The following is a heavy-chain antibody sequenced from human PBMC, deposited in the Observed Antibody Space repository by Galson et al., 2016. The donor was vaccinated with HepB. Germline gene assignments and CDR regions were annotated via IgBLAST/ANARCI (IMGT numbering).Heavy chain of an antibody. CDR1: GFTFSSYP. Sequence: SLRLSCAASGFTFSSYPMNWVRQTPGRGLEWVAVISFDGTKKYYADSLRGRFTVSRDNSKNSLFLQMNSLRPEDTAVYYCSRNYYYGSWRYPFCDFWGQGTLVTVSS. J-gene: IGHJ4*02. CDR2: ISFDGTKK. CDR3: SRNYYYGSWRYPFCDF. V-gene: IGHV3-30*04. D-gene: IGHD3-10*01.